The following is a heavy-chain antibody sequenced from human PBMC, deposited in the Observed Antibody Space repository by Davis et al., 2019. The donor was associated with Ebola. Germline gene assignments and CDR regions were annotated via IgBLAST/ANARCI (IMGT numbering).Heavy chain of an antibody. CDR3: ARGPDEVDY. Sequence: SETLSLTCTVSGGSIISSSSYWGWIRQHPGKGLEWIGEINHSGSTNYNPSLKSRVTISVDTSKNQFSLKLSSVTAADTAVYYCARGPDEVDYWGQGTLVTVSS. CDR2: INHSGST. V-gene: IGHV4-39*07. J-gene: IGHJ4*02. CDR1: GGSIISSSSY.